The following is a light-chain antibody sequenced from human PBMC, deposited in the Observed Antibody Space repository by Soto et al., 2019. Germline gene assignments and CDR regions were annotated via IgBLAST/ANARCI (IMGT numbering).Light chain of an antibody. J-gene: IGLJ1*01. CDR3: ASYITTSPVEV. CDR1: TSDIGSHNY. V-gene: IGLV2-14*01. CDR2: EVR. Sequence: QAVVTQPASVSGSPGQSITVSCSGSTSDIGSHNYVSWYQQRPGEAPKLLIYEVRYRPSGVSTRFSGSKSGNTASLTISGLQPADEADYYCASYITTSPVEVFGTGTKLTVL.